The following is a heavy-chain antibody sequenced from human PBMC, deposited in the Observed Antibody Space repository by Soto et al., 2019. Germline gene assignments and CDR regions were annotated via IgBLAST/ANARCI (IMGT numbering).Heavy chain of an antibody. CDR1: GFTLNDYV. CDR3: AKSKIKDSSSWPWDPYHFYYCMDV. CDR2: LSGGGGST. V-gene: IGHV3-23*01. Sequence: GGSLRLSCAGSGFTLNDYVMTWVRQAPGKGLEWVSALSGGGGSTYYADSVRGRFTISRDTSKNTLYLQMNSLGAEDTAIYFCAKSKIKDSSSWPWDPYHFYYCMDVWGHGTTVTVSS. D-gene: IGHD6-13*01. J-gene: IGHJ6*01.